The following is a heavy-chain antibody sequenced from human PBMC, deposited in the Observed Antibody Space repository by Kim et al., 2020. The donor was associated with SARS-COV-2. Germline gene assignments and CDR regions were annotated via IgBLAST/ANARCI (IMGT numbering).Heavy chain of an antibody. V-gene: IGHV3-30*01. D-gene: IGHD2-2*02. CDR3: AREAQIVVVPAAIHVAAFDI. J-gene: IGHJ3*02. Sequence: RFTIARDNSKNTLYLQMNSLRAEDTAVYYCAREAQIVVVPAAIHVAAFDIWGQGTMVTVSS.